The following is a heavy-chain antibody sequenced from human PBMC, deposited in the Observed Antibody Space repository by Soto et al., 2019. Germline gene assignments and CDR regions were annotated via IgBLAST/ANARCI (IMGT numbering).Heavy chain of an antibody. Sequence: GGSLRLSCAASGFTFSSYAMSWVRQAPGKGLEWVSAISGSGGSTYYADSVKGRFTISRDNSKNTLYLQMNSLRAEDTAVYYCAKGNYCSSTSCYEAYYFDYWGQGTLVTVSS. CDR1: GFTFSSYA. D-gene: IGHD2-2*01. J-gene: IGHJ4*02. CDR2: ISGSGGST. V-gene: IGHV3-23*01. CDR3: AKGNYCSSTSCYEAYYFDY.